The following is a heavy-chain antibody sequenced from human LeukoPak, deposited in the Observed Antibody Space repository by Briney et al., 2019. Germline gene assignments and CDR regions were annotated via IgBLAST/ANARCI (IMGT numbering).Heavy chain of an antibody. CDR3: ARDMTRAVPIPGTYYYAYAMDV. Sequence: PSETLSLTCTVSGGSISSYFWNWIRQSPGKGLEWVGYVYYRGSTNYNPSLKSRVTISVDTSKNQFSLELSSVTAADTAVYYCARDMTRAVPIPGTYYYAYAMDVWSQGTTVTVSS. CDR1: GGSISSYF. J-gene: IGHJ6*02. V-gene: IGHV4-59*01. D-gene: IGHD6-13*01. CDR2: VYYRGST.